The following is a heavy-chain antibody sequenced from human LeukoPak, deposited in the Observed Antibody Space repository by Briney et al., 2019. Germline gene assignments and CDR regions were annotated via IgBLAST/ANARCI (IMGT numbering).Heavy chain of an antibody. D-gene: IGHD6-19*01. Sequence: PSETLSLTCTVSGGSIGSYFWSWIRQPPGRGLEWIGYIYYSGSTNYNPSLKSRVTISVDTSKNQFSLKLNSVTAADTAVYYCARDMGIAVAGSFQHWGQGTLVTVSS. CDR1: GGSIGSYF. V-gene: IGHV4-59*12. CDR3: ARDMGIAVAGSFQH. CDR2: IYYSGST. J-gene: IGHJ1*01.